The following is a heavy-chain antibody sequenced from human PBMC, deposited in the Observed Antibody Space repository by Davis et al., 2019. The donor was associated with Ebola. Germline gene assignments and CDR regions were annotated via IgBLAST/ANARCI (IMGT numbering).Heavy chain of an antibody. V-gene: IGHV4-59*04. J-gene: IGHJ5*02. D-gene: IGHD6-19*01. CDR2: IYYSGST. Sequence: MPSETLSLTCTVSGGSISSYYWSWIRQPPGKGLEWIGYIYYSGSTYYNPSLKSRVTISVDTSKNQFSLKLSSVTAADTAVYYCARTHYSSGWSGWFDPWGQGTLVTVSS. CDR3: ARTHYSSGWSGWFDP. CDR1: GGSISSYY.